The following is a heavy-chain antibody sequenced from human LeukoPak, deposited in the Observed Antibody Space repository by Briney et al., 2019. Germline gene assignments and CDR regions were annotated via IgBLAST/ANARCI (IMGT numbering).Heavy chain of an antibody. Sequence: SETLSLTCTVSGGSVSGYYWSWIRQPPGKGLEWIGYIYHTGTTNCSPSLESRIAMSVDTSKNQFSLKLSSVTAADTAVYYCARQNPAAAGQGLDYWGQGTLVTVSS. CDR3: ARQNPAAAGQGLDY. J-gene: IGHJ4*02. CDR1: GGSVSGYY. CDR2: IYHTGTT. D-gene: IGHD6-13*01. V-gene: IGHV4-59*08.